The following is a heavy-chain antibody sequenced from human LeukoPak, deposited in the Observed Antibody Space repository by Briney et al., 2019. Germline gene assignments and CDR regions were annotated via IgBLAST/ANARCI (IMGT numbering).Heavy chain of an antibody. J-gene: IGHJ4*02. CDR3: ASTSVWLPPTTPVRY. Sequence: ASVKVSCKASGYTFTSYAMHWVRQAPGQRLEWMGWINAGNGNTKYSQEFQGRVTITRDTSASTAYMELSSLRSEDTAVYYCASTSVWLPPTTPVRYWGQGTLVTVSS. V-gene: IGHV1-3*01. D-gene: IGHD1-26*01. CDR1: GYTFTSYA. CDR2: INAGNGNT.